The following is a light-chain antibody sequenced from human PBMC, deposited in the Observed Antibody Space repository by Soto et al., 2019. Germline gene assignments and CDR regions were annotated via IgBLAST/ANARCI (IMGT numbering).Light chain of an antibody. V-gene: IGKV3-20*01. CDR2: GAS. CDR3: QQYGGSPQT. Sequence: EIVLTQSPGTLSFSPGERATLSCRASQSVINNNLAWYQQKPDQAYRLLMFGASSRATGFPDRFSGSASGTYFTLAISRLEPEDFAIYHCQQYGGSPQTFSQGTKLAIK. J-gene: IGKJ2*01. CDR1: QSVINNN.